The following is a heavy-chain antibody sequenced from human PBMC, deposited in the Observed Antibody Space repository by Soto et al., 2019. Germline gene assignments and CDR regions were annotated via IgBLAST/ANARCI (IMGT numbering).Heavy chain of an antibody. Sequence: EVQLVESGGGLIQPGGSLRLSCAASGFTVSSNYMSWVRQAPGKGLEWVSVIYSGGSTYYADSVKGRFTISRDNSKNTQYLQSNNPGAEDTAANYGAKVVTGYYPNCCDYWGQGTLVAV. D-gene: IGHD3-9*01. CDR1: GFTVSSNY. CDR2: IYSGGST. V-gene: IGHV3-53*01. CDR3: AKVVTGYYPNCCDY. J-gene: IGHJ4*02.